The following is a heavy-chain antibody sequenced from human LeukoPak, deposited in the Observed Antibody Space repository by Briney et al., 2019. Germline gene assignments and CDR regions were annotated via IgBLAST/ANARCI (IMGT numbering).Heavy chain of an antibody. CDR2: IKNKTGGGTT. V-gene: IGHV3-15*01. CDR3: TTDLRPSSGWYVDAFDI. J-gene: IGHJ3*02. D-gene: IGHD6-19*01. Sequence: GGSLRLSCAASGFTFSNAWMSWVRQAPGKGLEWVGRIKNKTGGGTTDYAAPVKGRFTISRDDSKNTLSLQMNSLKTEDTAVYYCTTDLRPSSGWYVDAFDIWGQGTMVTVSS. CDR1: GFTFSNAW.